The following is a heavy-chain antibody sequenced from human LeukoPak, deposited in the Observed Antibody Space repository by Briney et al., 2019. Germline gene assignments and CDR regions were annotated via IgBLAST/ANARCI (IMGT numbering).Heavy chain of an antibody. CDR2: IYYSGST. Sequence: SETLSFTCTVSGGTISGYYWSWIRQAPGKGLKWMGNIYYSGSTYYNPSLKSRVTISVDTSKNQFSLKLSSVTAADTAVYYCARAILRRYYDSSGYYYGPYYYYGMDVWGQGTTVTVSS. D-gene: IGHD3-22*01. CDR1: GGTISGYY. CDR3: ARAILRRYYDSSGYYYGPYYYYGMDV. J-gene: IGHJ6*02. V-gene: IGHV4-59*01.